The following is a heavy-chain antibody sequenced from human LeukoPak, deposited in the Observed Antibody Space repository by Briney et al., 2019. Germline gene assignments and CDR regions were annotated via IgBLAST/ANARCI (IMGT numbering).Heavy chain of an antibody. CDR3: ARPSVAVAGLFDY. D-gene: IGHD6-19*01. J-gene: IGHJ4*02. CDR2: IYYSGST. Sequence: SETLSLTCTVSGGSISSSSYYWGWIRQPPGKGLEWIGSIYYSGSTYYNPSLKSRVTISVDTSKNQFSLKLSSVTAADTAVYYCARPSVAVAGLFDYWGQGTLVTVSS. V-gene: IGHV4-39*01. CDR1: GGSISSSSYY.